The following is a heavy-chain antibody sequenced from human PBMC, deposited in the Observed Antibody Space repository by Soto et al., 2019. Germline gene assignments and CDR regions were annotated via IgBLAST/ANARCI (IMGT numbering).Heavy chain of an antibody. J-gene: IGHJ6*03. CDR2: IYYSGST. V-gene: IGHV4-59*08. D-gene: IGHD3-10*01. CDR3: ASLYGEYYYYYYMDV. CDR1: GGSISSYY. Sequence: SETLSLTCTVSGGSISSYYWSWIRQPPGKGLEWIGYIYYSGSTNYNPSLKSRVTISVDTSKNQFSLKLSSVTAADTAVYYCASLYGEYYYYYYMDVWGKGTTVTVSS.